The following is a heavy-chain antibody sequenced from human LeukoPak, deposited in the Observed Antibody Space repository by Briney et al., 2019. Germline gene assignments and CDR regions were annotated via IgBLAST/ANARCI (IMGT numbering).Heavy chain of an antibody. CDR3: ARDSITVSVGAFDI. J-gene: IGHJ3*02. V-gene: IGHV3-64*02. CDR2: ISSNGGST. D-gene: IGHD2-2*01. CDR1: GFTFSHYA. Sequence: GGSLRLSCAASGFTFSHYAMHWVRQAPGKGLEYVSAISSNGGSTYYADSVKGRFTISRDNSKNTLYLQMGSLRAEDMGVYYCARDSITVSVGAFDIWGQGTMVIVSS.